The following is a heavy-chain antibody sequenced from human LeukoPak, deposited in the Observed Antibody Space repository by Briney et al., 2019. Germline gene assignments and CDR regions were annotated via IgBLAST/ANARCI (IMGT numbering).Heavy chain of an antibody. Sequence: GGSLRLSCAASGFTFGTYAMHWVRQAPGKGLEWVAMISYHGRKKLYADSVKGRFTISRDNAENTLYLQMSSLRHDDTAVYYCARVASLSVTHYYYYGMDVWGPGTTVSVSS. CDR2: ISYHGRKK. V-gene: IGHV3-30*04. CDR1: GFTFGTYA. J-gene: IGHJ6*02. CDR3: ARVASLSVTHYYYYGMDV. D-gene: IGHD4-17*01.